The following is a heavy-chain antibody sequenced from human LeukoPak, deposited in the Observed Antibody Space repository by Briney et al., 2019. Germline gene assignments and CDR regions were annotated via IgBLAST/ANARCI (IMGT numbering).Heavy chain of an antibody. Sequence: GGSLRLSCAASGFTFSTYSMNWVRQAPGKGLEWVSSISSSRTYIYYADSVKGRFTISRDNSKNTLYLQMNSLRAEDTAVYYCASETVAGLDYWGQGTLVTVSS. CDR3: ASETVAGLDY. V-gene: IGHV3-21*01. J-gene: IGHJ4*02. D-gene: IGHD6-13*01. CDR1: GFTFSTYS. CDR2: ISSSRTYI.